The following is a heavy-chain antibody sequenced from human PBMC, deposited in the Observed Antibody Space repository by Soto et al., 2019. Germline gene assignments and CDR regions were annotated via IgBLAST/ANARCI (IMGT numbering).Heavy chain of an antibody. J-gene: IGHJ4*02. CDR1: GFSFGDYY. Sequence: QVQLVESGGGLVKSGESLRVSCTASGFSFGDYYMSWIRQAPGKGLEWISYISHNSDSFYYADSVKGRFTVSRDNSKNSLFLQMDNLRAEDTAVYYCAREDLCTTGTCLLLRRKTNYFDYWGPGTQVTVSS. CDR3: AREDLCTTGTCLLLRRKTNYFDY. D-gene: IGHD1-1*01. V-gene: IGHV3-11*01. CDR2: ISHNSDSF.